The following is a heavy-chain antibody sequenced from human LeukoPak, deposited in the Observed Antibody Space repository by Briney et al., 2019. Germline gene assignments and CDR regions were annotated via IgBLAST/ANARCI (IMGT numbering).Heavy chain of an antibody. CDR2: IDWADDK. CDR3: ARISLGSDTSPSSGWPYYFDY. V-gene: IGHV2-70*04. D-gene: IGHD6-19*01. Sequence: SGPALVKPTQTLTLTCTFSGFSLSTSGMRVSWIRQPPGKALEWLARIDWADDKFYSTSLKTRLTISKDTSKNQVVLTMTNMDPVDTATYYCARISLGSDTSPSSGWPYYFDYWGQGTLVTVSS. J-gene: IGHJ4*02. CDR1: GFSLSTSGMR.